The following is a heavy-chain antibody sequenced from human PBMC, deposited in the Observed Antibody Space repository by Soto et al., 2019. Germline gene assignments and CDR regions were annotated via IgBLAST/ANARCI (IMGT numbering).Heavy chain of an antibody. CDR1: GFTFSSSS. CDR3: TRDSASYSSSSGSYWYFDL. Sequence: EVQLVESGGSLVQPGGSLRLSCAASGFTFSSSSMNWVRQAPGKGLEWVSYISSGSATIYYADSVQGRFTISRDNAENSLYLQMNSLRDDDTAVYYCTRDSASYSSSSGSYWYFDLWGRGTLVTVSS. V-gene: IGHV3-48*02. CDR2: ISSGSATI. J-gene: IGHJ2*01. D-gene: IGHD6-6*01.